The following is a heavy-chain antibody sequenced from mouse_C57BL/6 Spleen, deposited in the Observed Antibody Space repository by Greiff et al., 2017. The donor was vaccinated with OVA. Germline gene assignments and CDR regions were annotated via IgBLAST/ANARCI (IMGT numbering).Heavy chain of an antibody. J-gene: IGHJ4*01. CDR3: ARFPITTVVAEAMDY. CDR1: GYTFTSYD. D-gene: IGHD1-1*01. Sequence: QVQLQQSGPELVKPGASVKLSCKASGYTFTSYDINWVKQRPGQGLEWIGWIYPRDGSTKYNEKFKGKATLTVDTSSSTAYMELHSLTSEDSAVYFCARFPITTVVAEAMDYWGQGTSVTVSS. CDR2: IYPRDGST. V-gene: IGHV1-85*01.